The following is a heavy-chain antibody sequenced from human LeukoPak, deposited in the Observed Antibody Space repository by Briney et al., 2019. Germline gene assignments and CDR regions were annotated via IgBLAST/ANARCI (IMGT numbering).Heavy chain of an antibody. D-gene: IGHD3-10*01. J-gene: IGHJ4*02. CDR2: ISSDGSTT. V-gene: IGHV3-74*01. CDR3: ARESGGSGNYYFDY. CDR1: GFTFRSYW. Sequence: GGSLRLSCAASGFTFRSYWMHWVRQAPGKGLVWVSRISSDGSTTTYADSVKGRFTISRDNAKNTLYLQMNSLRAEDTAVYYCARESGGSGNYYFDYWGQGTLVTVSS.